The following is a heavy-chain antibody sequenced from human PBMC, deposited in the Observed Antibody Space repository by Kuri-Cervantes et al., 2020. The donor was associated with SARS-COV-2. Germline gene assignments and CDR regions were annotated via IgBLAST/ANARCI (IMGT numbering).Heavy chain of an antibody. D-gene: IGHD2-2*01. V-gene: IGHV4-38-2*01. Sequence: SETLSLTCAVSGYSISSGYYWGWIRQPPGKGLEWIGSIYHSGSTYYNPSLKSRVTISVDTSKNQFSLKLRAVTAADTAVYYCARRSGYCSSTSCYFFDYWGQGTLVTVSS. CDR1: GYSISSGYY. CDR3: ARRSGYCSSTSCYFFDY. J-gene: IGHJ4*02. CDR2: IYHSGST.